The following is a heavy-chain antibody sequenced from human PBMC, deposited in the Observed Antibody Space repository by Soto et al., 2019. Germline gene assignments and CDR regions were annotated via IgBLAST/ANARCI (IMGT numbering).Heavy chain of an antibody. D-gene: IGHD6-6*01. CDR1: GYSFTTYW. Sequence: DSLKISCQGSGYSFTTYWIIWVRQMPGKGLEWMGRIDPSDSYTNYSPSFQGHVTISADKSISTAYLQWSSLKASDTAMYYCARLKVMGKYSSSGCFDLWGQGTLVIVFS. CDR3: ARLKVMGKYSSSGCFDL. CDR2: IDPSDSYT. J-gene: IGHJ5*02. V-gene: IGHV5-10-1*01.